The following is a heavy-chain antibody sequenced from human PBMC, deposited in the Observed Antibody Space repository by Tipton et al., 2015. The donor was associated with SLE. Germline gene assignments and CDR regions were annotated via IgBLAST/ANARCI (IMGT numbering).Heavy chain of an antibody. CDR1: GFTFSSYS. V-gene: IGHV3-48*01. J-gene: IGHJ4*02. CDR2: ISSSSSTI. Sequence: GSLRLSCAASGFTFSSYSMNWVRQAPGKGLEWVSYISSSSSTIYYADSVKGRFTISRDNAKNSLYLQMNSLRAEDTAVYYCARAPPGSYSDYWGQGTLVTVSS. CDR3: ARAPPGSYSDY. D-gene: IGHD1-26*01.